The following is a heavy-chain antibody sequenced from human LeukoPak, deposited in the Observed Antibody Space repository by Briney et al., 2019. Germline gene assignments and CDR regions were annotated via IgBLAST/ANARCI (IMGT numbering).Heavy chain of an antibody. V-gene: IGHV3-21*01. CDR1: GFTFSHYN. J-gene: IGHJ4*02. CDR2: ITRTTGDI. D-gene: IGHD5-24*01. Sequence: GGSLRLSCAASGFTFSHYNMNWIRQAPGKGLEWVSSITRTTGDIFYVDSVKGRFTISRDNAKNSLYLQMNRLRPEDTAVYYCARDSSALIAMDLWGQGTLVTVSS. CDR3: ARDSSALIAMDL.